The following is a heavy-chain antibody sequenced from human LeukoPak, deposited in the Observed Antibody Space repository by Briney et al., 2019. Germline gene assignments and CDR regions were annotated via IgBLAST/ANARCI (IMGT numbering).Heavy chain of an antibody. V-gene: IGHV1-69*04. Sequence: SVKVSCKASGGTFSSYAISWVRQAPGQGLEWMGRIIPILGIANYAQKFQGRVTITADKSTSTAYMELSSLRSEDTAVYYCAREGAWKPGISPPHYYGMDVWGQGTTVTVSS. J-gene: IGHJ6*02. CDR1: GGTFSSYA. CDR2: IIPILGIA. CDR3: AREGAWKPGISPPHYYGMDV. D-gene: IGHD7-27*01.